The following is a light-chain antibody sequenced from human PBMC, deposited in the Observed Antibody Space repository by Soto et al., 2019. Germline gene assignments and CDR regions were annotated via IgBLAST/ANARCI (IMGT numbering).Light chain of an antibody. Sequence: QSVLTQPASVSGSLGQSITISCTGTSNDIGAYDFVSWYQRHPGEAPKLVIFEVSNRPSGVSDRFSGSKSGNTASLTISGLQAEDEADFYCSSYTDSSNYVFGTGTKLTVL. V-gene: IGLV2-14*01. CDR3: SSYTDSSNYV. CDR2: EVS. J-gene: IGLJ1*01. CDR1: SNDIGAYDF.